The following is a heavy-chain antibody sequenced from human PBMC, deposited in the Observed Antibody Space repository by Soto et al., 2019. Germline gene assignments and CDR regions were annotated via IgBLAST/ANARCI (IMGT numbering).Heavy chain of an antibody. J-gene: IGHJ4*02. Sequence: EVKLLESGGGLVQPGGSLRLSCAASGFTFSSYAMSWVRQAPGKGLEWVSAISGSGGSTYYADSVKGRFTISRDNSKNTLYLQMNSLRAEDTAVYYCAKDLRTGPLLWFGEVGYWGQGTLVTVSS. CDR3: AKDLRTGPLLWFGEVGY. CDR1: GFTFSSYA. D-gene: IGHD3-10*01. CDR2: ISGSGGST. V-gene: IGHV3-23*01.